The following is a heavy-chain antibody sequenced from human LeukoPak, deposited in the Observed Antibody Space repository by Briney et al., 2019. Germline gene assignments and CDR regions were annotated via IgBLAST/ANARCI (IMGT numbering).Heavy chain of an antibody. CDR1: GYTFSDYY. CDR3: ARDREESLSGSRIRDGMDV. J-gene: IGHJ6*02. V-gene: IGHV1-2*02. Sequence: ASVKVSCKASGYTFSDYYMHWVRQAPGQGLEWMGWINPNSGDTNYAQNFEGRVTMTRDTSISTAYMELRRLRSDDTAVYYCARDREESLSGSRIRDGMDVWGQGTTVTVSS. CDR2: INPNSGDT. D-gene: IGHD3-10*01.